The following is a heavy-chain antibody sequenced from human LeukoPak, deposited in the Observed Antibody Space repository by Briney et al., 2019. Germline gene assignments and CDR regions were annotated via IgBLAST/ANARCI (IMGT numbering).Heavy chain of an antibody. D-gene: IGHD5-18*01. CDR3: ARVSGYSYGDPDY. J-gene: IGHJ4*02. V-gene: IGHV3-20*04. CDR2: INWNGGST. Sequence: GGSLRLSCAASGFTFDDYAMSWVRQAPGKGLGWVSGINWNGGSTGTVDSVKGRFTISRANAKNSLYLQMNSLRAEDTALYYCARVSGYSYGDPDYWGQGTLVTVSS. CDR1: GFTFDDYA.